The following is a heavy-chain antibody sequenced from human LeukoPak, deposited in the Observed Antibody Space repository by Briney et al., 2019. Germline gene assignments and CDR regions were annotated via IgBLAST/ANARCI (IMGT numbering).Heavy chain of an antibody. CDR1: GFTFSESW. V-gene: IGHV3-7*01. D-gene: IGHD2-21*02. CDR3: TSWGDTTAEYFQR. J-gene: IGHJ1*01. CDR2: INPDGRDT. Sequence: GGSLRLSCVASGFTFSESWMTWVRQAPGKGLEWVAHINPDGRDTYYVDSVKGRFTISRDNAQNSMYLQMNSLRVEDTAVYYCTSWGDTTAEYFQRWGQGTLVTVSS.